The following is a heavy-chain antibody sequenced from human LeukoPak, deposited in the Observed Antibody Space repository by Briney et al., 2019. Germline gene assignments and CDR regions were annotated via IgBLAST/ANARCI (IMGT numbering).Heavy chain of an antibody. Sequence: ASVKVSCKASGYSFTGYYMRWVRQAPGQGLEWMGWINPNSGDTEYAQKFQGRVTMTRDTSISTAYMELTRLRSDDTAVYYCARGGLRVMVYRLYYMDVWGKGTTVTVSS. V-gene: IGHV1-2*02. J-gene: IGHJ6*03. CDR3: ARGGLRVMVYRLYYMDV. CDR1: GYSFTGYY. CDR2: INPNSGDT. D-gene: IGHD2-8*01.